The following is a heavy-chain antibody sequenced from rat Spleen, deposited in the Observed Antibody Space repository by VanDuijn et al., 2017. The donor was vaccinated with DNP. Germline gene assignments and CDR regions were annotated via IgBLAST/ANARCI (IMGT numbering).Heavy chain of an antibody. J-gene: IGHJ2*01. CDR1: AYSITTNY. V-gene: IGHV3-1*01. CDR2: ISYSGST. D-gene: IGHD1-6*01. CDR3: ARGDILRSFDY. Sequence: EVQLQESGPGLVKPSQSLSLTCSVTAYSITTNYWGWIRKFPGNKMEWVGHISYSGSTSYNTSLKSRISITRDTSKNQFFLQVNSVTTEDTATYYCARGDILRSFDYWVQGVMVTVSS.